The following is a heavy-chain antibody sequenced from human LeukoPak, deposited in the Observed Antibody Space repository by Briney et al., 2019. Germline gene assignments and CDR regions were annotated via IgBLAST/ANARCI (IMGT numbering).Heavy chain of an antibody. CDR2: ISSSGSTI. CDR3: ARVFSGPLMEGYYFDY. D-gene: IGHD5-12*01. CDR1: GFTFSSYS. V-gene: IGHV3-48*04. Sequence: GGSLRLSCAASGFTFSSYSMNWVRQPPGRELEWVSSISSSGSTIYYADSVKGRFTISRDNAKNSLYLQMNSLRAEDTAVYYCARVFSGPLMEGYYFDYWGQGTLVTVSS. J-gene: IGHJ4*02.